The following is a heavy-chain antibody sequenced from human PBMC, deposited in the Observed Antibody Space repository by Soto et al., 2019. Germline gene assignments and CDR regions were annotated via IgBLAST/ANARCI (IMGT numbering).Heavy chain of an antibody. D-gene: IGHD3-10*01. CDR1: GGSISKYY. J-gene: IGHJ5*02. CDR2: IYYSGST. V-gene: IGHV4-59*01. Sequence: SETLSLTCTVSGGSISKYYWSWIRQSPGKGLEWIGYIYYSGSTKYNPSLKSRVTISVDTSKNQFSLKLSSVTAADTAVYYCARNEGGSGSYGWFDPWGQGTLVTVSS. CDR3: ARNEGGSGSYGWFDP.